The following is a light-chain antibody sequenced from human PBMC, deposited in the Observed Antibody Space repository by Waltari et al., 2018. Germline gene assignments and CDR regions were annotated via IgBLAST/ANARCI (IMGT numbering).Light chain of an antibody. Sequence: DVVLTQSPLSLPVTLGQPASISCRSSQSLVHSDGNTYLYWFQHRPGQSPRRLIYKAYNRDGGIPDRLSGSGSGADFTLKISRVEAEDVGVYYCMQGTHWPYTFGQGTKVET. V-gene: IGKV2-30*02. CDR3: MQGTHWPYT. J-gene: IGKJ2*01. CDR1: QSLVHSDGNTY. CDR2: KAY.